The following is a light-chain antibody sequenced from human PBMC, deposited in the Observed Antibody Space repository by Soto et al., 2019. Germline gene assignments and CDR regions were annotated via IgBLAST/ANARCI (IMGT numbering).Light chain of an antibody. CDR1: SSDVGGYNY. V-gene: IGLV2-14*01. CDR3: SAYPSSNTYV. J-gene: IGLJ1*01. CDR2: EVS. Sequence: QSVLTQPASVSGSPGQSITISCTGTSSDVGGYNYVSWYQQHPGKAPKLIIYEVSNRPSGVSNRFSGSKSDNTASLTIAGLQAEDEADYYCSAYPSSNTYVFGTWTKLTVL.